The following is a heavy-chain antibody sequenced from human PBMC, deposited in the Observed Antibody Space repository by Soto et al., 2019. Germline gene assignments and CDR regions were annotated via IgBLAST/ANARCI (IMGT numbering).Heavy chain of an antibody. V-gene: IGHV4-39*01. J-gene: IGHJ4*02. CDR3: ARTLRLGRDDY. Sequence: SETLSLTCTVSGGSISSSSYYWGWIRQPPGKGLEWIGCIYYSGSTYYNPSLKSRVTISVETSKNQFSLKLSSVTAADTAVYYCARTLRLGRDDYWGQGTLVTVSS. D-gene: IGHD3-9*01. CDR2: IYYSGST. CDR1: GGSISSSSYY.